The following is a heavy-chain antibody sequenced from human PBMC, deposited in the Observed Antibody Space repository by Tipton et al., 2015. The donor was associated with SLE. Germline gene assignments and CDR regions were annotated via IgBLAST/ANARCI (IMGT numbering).Heavy chain of an antibody. D-gene: IGHD6-13*01. V-gene: IGHV3-23*01. CDR3: AKGGSSWYEYYFDY. CDR2: ISGSGGST. J-gene: IGHJ4*02. CDR1: GFTFSSYA. Sequence: SLRLSCAASGFTFSSYAMSWVRQAPGKGLEWVSAISGSGGSTYYADSVKDRFTISRDNSKNTLYLQMNSLRAEDTAVYYCAKGGSSWYEYYFDYWGQGTLVTVSS.